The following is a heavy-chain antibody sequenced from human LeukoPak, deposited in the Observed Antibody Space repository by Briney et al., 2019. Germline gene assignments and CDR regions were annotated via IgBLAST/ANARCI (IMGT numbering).Heavy chain of an antibody. J-gene: IGHJ6*03. D-gene: IGHD2-2*01. V-gene: IGHV4-30-4*08. CDR1: GGSISSGDYY. Sequence: SQTLSLTCTVSGGSISSGDYYWSWIRQPPGKGLEWIGYIYYSGSTYYNPSLKSRVTISVDTSKNQFSLKLSSVTAADTAVYYCARGQHPYYYYYMDVWGKGTTVTVSS. CDR2: IYYSGST. CDR3: ARGQHPYYYYYMDV.